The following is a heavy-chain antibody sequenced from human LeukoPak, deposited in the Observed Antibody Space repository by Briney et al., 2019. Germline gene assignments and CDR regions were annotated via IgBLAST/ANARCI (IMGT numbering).Heavy chain of an antibody. CDR1: GFTFRDYV. CDR3: TRRYNYDSSGYYYVRDAFDI. D-gene: IGHD3-22*01. CDR2: IRSKAYGGTT. Sequence: PGGSLRLSCTASGFTFRDYVMSCVRQAPGKGLEWVGFIRSKAYGGTTKKASSVKGRFTISRDDSRSIAYLQMNSLKTEDTAVYYCTRRYNYDSSGYYYVRDAFDIWGQGTMVTVSS. J-gene: IGHJ3*02. V-gene: IGHV3-49*04.